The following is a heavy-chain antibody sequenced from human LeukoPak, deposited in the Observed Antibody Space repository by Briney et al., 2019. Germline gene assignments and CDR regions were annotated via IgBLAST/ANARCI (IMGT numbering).Heavy chain of an antibody. J-gene: IGHJ4*02. V-gene: IGHV3-48*03. Sequence: GGSLRLSCATSGFSFSTQEMTWVRQAPGKGLEWGSYISSNSRTIYYADSVKGRFTISRDNTRNSVFLQLNSLRVEDTGFYYCARGSYTGFDLYFDYWGQGTLVTVSS. CDR3: ARGSYTGFDLYFDY. CDR1: GFSFSTQE. D-gene: IGHD5-12*01. CDR2: ISSNSRTI.